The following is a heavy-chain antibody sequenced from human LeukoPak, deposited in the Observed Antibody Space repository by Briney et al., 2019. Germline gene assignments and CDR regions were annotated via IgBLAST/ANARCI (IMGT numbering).Heavy chain of an antibody. CDR1: ELTVSSNY. D-gene: IGHD2-15*01. V-gene: IGHV3-11*01. Sequence: GGSLRLSCAASELTVSSNYMNWVRQAPGKGLKWVSGFRGSGVATFYADSVKGRFTISRDNAKNSLFLQMNSLRAEDTAVYYCARVLRYCSGGNCYSGGLGYMDVWGKGTTVTISS. CDR2: FRGSGVAT. J-gene: IGHJ6*03. CDR3: ARVLRYCSGGNCYSGGLGYMDV.